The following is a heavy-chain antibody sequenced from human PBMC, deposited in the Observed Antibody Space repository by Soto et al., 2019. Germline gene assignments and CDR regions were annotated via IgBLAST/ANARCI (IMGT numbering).Heavy chain of an antibody. CDR1: GGTFSSYA. CDR2: TIPIFGTA. CDR3: ASFPHYCSGGSCQGSPGSFDI. V-gene: IGHV1-69*13. D-gene: IGHD2-15*01. Sequence: SVKVSCKASGGTFSSYAISWVRQAPGQGLEWMGGTIPIFGTANYAQKFQGRVTITADESTSTAYMELSSLRSEDTAVYYCASFPHYCSGGSCQGSPGSFDIWGQGTMVTVSS. J-gene: IGHJ3*02.